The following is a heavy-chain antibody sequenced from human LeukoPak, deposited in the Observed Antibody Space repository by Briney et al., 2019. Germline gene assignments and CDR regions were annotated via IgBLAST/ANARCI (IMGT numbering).Heavy chain of an antibody. CDR3: ARGGGGLVF. CDR1: GYTFTSYY. J-gene: IGHJ4*02. V-gene: IGHV1-2*02. D-gene: IGHD2-8*02. Sequence: ASVKVSCKASGYTFTSYYMHWVRQAPGQGLEWMGWINPNSGGTDYAQKFQGSVTMTRDTSISTAYMELSSLRSDDTAVYYCARGGGGLVFWGQGTLVTVSS. CDR2: INPNSGGT.